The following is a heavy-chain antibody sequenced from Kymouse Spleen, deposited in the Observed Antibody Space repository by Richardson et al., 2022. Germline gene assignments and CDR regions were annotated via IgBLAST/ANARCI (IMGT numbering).Heavy chain of an antibody. CDR1: GFTVSSNY. CDR2: IYSGGST. V-gene: IGHV3-53*01. CDR3: ARDKGYSSSSHYYYYYGMDV. J-gene: IGHJ6*02. Sequence: EVQLVESGGGLIQPGGSLRLSCAASGFTVSSNYMSWVRQAPGKGLEWVSVIYSGGSTYYADSVKGRFTISRDNSKNTLYLQMNSLRAEDTAVYYCARDKGYSSSSHYYYYYGMDVWGQGTTVTVSS. D-gene: IGHD6-6*01.